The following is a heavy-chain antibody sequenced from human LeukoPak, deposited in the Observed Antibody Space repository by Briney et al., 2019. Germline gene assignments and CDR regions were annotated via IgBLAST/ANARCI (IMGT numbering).Heavy chain of an antibody. CDR2: ISGSGTNT. CDR3: AKSSRPVTAMAFFDY. Sequence: GGSLRLSCAASGFTFSSYGMSWVRQAPGKGLEWVSGISGSGTNTNYADSVKGRFTISRDNSKNTVYLQMKSLRAEDTAVYYCAKSSRPVTAMAFFDYWGQGTLVTVSS. D-gene: IGHD5-18*01. CDR1: GFTFSSYG. J-gene: IGHJ4*02. V-gene: IGHV3-23*01.